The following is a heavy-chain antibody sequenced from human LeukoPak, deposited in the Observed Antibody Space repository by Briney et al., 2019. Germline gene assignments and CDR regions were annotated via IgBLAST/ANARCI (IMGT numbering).Heavy chain of an antibody. D-gene: IGHD6-19*01. CDR2: INPNSGGT. CDR3: AGNPRRTVAGTFDY. V-gene: IGHV1-2*02. Sequence: ASVKVSCKASGYTFTGYYMHWVRQAPGQGLEWMGWINPNSGGTNYAQKFQGRVTMTRDTSISTAYMELGRLRSDDTAVYYCAGNPRRTVAGTFDYWGQGTLVTVSS. CDR1: GYTFTGYY. J-gene: IGHJ4*02.